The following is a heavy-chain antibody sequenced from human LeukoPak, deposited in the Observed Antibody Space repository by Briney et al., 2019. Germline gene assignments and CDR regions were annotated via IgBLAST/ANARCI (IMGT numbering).Heavy chain of an antibody. CDR2: IHYTGIT. J-gene: IGHJ3*02. CDR3: ARILEGSGAAFDI. Sequence: SETLSLTCIVSGGSMNNYYWSCIRQPPGKGLEWIAYIHYTGITNYNPFLKSRVTISLDTSKNQFSLKLNSVTAADTAFYYCARILEGSGAAFDIWGQGTMVTVSS. D-gene: IGHD1-26*01. CDR1: GGSMNNYY. V-gene: IGHV4-59*01.